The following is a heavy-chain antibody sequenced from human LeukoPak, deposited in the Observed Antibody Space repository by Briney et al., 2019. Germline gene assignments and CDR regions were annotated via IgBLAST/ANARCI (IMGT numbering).Heavy chain of an antibody. Sequence: ASVKVSCKASGYTFTSYGISWVRQAPGQGLEWMGWINAYNGNTNYAQKFQGRVTITADKSTSTAYMELSSLRSEDTAVYYCASMIWDGYNQGPSGLGAFDIWGQGTMVTVSS. CDR2: INAYNGNT. J-gene: IGHJ3*02. D-gene: IGHD5-24*01. CDR3: ASMIWDGYNQGPSGLGAFDI. V-gene: IGHV1-18*01. CDR1: GYTFTSYG.